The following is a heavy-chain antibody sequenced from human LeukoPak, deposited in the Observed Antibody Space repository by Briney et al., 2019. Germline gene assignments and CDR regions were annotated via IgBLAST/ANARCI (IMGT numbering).Heavy chain of an antibody. J-gene: IGHJ6*02. Sequence: GGSLRLSCALSGFTFSRHWMSWVRQAPGKGLEWLANIRQDGSEKYYVDSVEGRFTISRDNAKNSLYLQMNSLRAEDTAVYYCARSYYGSGTSYGMDVWGQGTTVTVSS. V-gene: IGHV3-7*01. CDR3: ARSYYGSGTSYGMDV. CDR2: IRQDGSEK. CDR1: GFTFSRHW. D-gene: IGHD3-10*01.